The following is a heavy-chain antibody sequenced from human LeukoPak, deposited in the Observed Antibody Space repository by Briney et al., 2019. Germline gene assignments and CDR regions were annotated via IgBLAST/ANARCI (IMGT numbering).Heavy chain of an antibody. CDR1: GFNFIDYS. J-gene: IGHJ4*01. V-gene: IGHV3-48*01. Sequence: GGSLRLSCAASGFNFIDYSMNWVRQAPGKGLEWISYIGVSSGNTKYADSVKGRFTISRDKARNSLYLQMNSLRVEDTAVYYCARDHRYAFDNWGHGSLVTVSS. CDR2: IGVSSGNT. CDR3: ARDHRYAFDN. D-gene: IGHD5-12*01.